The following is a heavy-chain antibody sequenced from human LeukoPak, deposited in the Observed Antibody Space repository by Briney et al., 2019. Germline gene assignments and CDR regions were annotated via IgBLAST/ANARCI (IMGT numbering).Heavy chain of an antibody. CDR2: IKSDGVTT. Sequence: PGGSLRLSCAASGFTFSTYWMHWVRQAPGKGLVWASLIKSDGVTTSYADSVKGRFTISRDNAKNTLSLQMNSLRAEDTAVYYCVTGGLDVFDIWGQGTMVTVSS. J-gene: IGHJ3*02. CDR3: VTGGLDVFDI. D-gene: IGHD2-8*02. V-gene: IGHV3-74*01. CDR1: GFTFSTYW.